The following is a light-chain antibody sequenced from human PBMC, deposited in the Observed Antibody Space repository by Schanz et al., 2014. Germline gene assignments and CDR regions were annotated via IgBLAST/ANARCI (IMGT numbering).Light chain of an antibody. V-gene: IGLV2-14*01. Sequence: QSALTQPASVSGSPGQSITISCTGTSSDVGGYNYVSWYQQHPGKAPKLMLYEVTKRPSGVPDRFSGSKSGNTASLTVSGLQAEDEADYYCSSYTSSTLGVFGGGTKLTVL. CDR3: SSYTSSTLGV. CDR1: SSDVGGYNY. CDR2: EVT. J-gene: IGLJ3*02.